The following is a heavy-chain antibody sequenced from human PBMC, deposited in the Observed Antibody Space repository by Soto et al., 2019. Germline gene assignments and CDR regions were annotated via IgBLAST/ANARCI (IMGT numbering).Heavy chain of an antibody. CDR1: GGTFSSYA. CDR2: IIPIFGTA. D-gene: IGHD3-10*01. CDR3: ARDTVSVTMVRGPEYYYYGMDV. J-gene: IGHJ6*02. Sequence: QVQLVQSGAEVKKPGSSVKVSCKASGGTFSSYAISWVRQAPGQGLEWRGGIIPIFGTADYAQKFQGRVTITADESTSTAYMELSSLRSEDTAVYYCARDTVSVTMVRGPEYYYYGMDVWGQGTTVTVSS. V-gene: IGHV1-69*01.